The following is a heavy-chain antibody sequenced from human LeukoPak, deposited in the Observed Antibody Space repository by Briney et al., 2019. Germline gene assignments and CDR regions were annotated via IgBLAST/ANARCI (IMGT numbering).Heavy chain of an antibody. J-gene: IGHJ5*01. CDR2: INPNSGGT. Sequence: ASVKGSCKASGYTFTGYYMHWVRQAPGQGLEWMGWINPNSGGTNYAQKFQGRVTMTRDTSISTAYMELSRLRSDDTAVYYCARGYYYDSGSYYPVWSFDSWGQGTLVTVSS. CDR3: ARGYYYDSGSYYPVWSFDS. CDR1: GYTFTGYY. D-gene: IGHD3-10*01. V-gene: IGHV1-2*02.